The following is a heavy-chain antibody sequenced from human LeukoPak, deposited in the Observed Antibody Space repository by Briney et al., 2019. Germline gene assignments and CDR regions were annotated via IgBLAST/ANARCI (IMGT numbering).Heavy chain of an antibody. CDR2: ISYRGRDT. V-gene: IGHV3-30*04. D-gene: IGHD2-15*01. CDR1: GVTFSSFA. J-gene: IGHJ4*02. CDR3: AAQPCSVGRCYLDY. Sequence: GGSLRLSCAASGVTFSSFAMHWVRQAPGKGLEWVAVISYRGRDTFYSDSVKGRFTISRDNTKNTLYLQLNSLGAEDTAVYYCAAQPCSVGRCYLDYWGQGTLVTVSS.